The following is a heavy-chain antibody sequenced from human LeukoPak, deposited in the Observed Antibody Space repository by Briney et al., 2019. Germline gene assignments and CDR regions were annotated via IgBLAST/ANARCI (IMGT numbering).Heavy chain of an antibody. Sequence: PGGTLRLSCAASGFSFSNYWMSWVRQTPENGLEFVGNIDRDGGVRNYMDSLKGRCTISRDNGKKSLYLEINSPRDDDTAVYYCARDPDSSAFDLWGRGVLVTVSS. CDR1: GFSFSNYW. J-gene: IGHJ4*02. V-gene: IGHV3-7*01. CDR3: ARDPDSSAFDL. CDR2: IDRDGGVR.